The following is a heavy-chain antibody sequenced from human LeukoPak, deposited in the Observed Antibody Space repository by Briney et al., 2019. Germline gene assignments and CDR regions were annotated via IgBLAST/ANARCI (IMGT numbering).Heavy chain of an antibody. V-gene: IGHV4-39*01. D-gene: IGHD4-23*01. CDR1: GGSISSSSYY. CDR2: IYYSGST. Sequence: PSETLSLTCTVSGGSISSSSYYWGWLRQPPGKGLEWIGSIYYSGSTYYNPSLKSRVTISVDTSKNQSSLKLSSVPAADTAVYYCARTDYGGNSYTFDYWGQGTLVTVSS. J-gene: IGHJ4*02. CDR3: ARTDYGGNSYTFDY.